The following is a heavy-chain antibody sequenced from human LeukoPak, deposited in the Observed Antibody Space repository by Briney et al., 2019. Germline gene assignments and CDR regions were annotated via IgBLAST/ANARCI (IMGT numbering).Heavy chain of an antibody. V-gene: IGHV1-18*01. J-gene: IGHJ6*02. Sequence: GASVKVSCKASGYTFTNYGITWVRQAPGQGLEWMGWISGYQGSTKYAQNFQGRVTMTIDTSTSTAYMELSSLRSEDTAVYYCARLWFGELNGMDVWGQGTTVTVSS. CDR2: ISGYQGST. CDR1: GYTFTNYG. D-gene: IGHD3-10*01. CDR3: ARLWFGELNGMDV.